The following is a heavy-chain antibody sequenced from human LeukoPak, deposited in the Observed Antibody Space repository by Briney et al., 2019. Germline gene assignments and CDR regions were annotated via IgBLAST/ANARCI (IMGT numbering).Heavy chain of an antibody. V-gene: IGHV3-72*01. CDR1: GFTFTDFF. D-gene: IGHD6-19*01. J-gene: IGHJ4*02. Sequence: PGGSPRLSCAASGFTFTDFFMDWVRLTPGKGLEWIGRSRNKARSYSAEYAASVQGRFTISRDESKNSLYLQMNSLKTEDTAVYYCSRVVSVAGSDYLDYWGQGTLVTVSS. CDR3: SRVVSVAGSDYLDY. CDR2: SRNKARSYSA.